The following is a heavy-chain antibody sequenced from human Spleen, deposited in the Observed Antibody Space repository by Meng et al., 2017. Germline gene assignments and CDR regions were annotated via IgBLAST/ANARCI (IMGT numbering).Heavy chain of an antibody. J-gene: IGHJ4*02. V-gene: IGHV3-74*01. CDR2: INSDGTSR. Sequence: GESLKISSAASEFIFSNYWMHWVRQGPGRGLVWVSRINSDGTSRDYAESVKGRFTISRDNAKNTLYLQMNSLTAEDTAVYYCARVGSSAAGTRMGYDYWGQGTLVTVSS. CDR1: EFIFSNYW. D-gene: IGHD6-13*01. CDR3: ARVGSSAAGTRMGYDY.